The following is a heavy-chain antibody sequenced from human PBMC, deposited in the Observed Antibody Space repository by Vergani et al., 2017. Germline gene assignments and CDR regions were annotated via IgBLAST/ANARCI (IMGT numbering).Heavy chain of an antibody. D-gene: IGHD1-26*01. CDR3: ATDRGTSYNWFDP. Sequence: VQLVQSGAEVKKPGASVKVSCKASGYTFTDYYMHWVQQAPGKGLEWMGLVDPEDGETIYAEKFQGRVTITADTSTDTAYMELSSLRSEDTAVYYCATDRGTSYNWFDPWGQGTLVTVSS. CDR2: VDPEDGET. CDR1: GYTFTDYY. J-gene: IGHJ5*02. V-gene: IGHV1-69-2*01.